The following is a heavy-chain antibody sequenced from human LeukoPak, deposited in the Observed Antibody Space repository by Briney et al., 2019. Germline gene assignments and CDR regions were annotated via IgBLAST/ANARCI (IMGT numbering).Heavy chain of an antibody. V-gene: IGHV3-33*01. D-gene: IGHD2-2*01. CDR2: IWYDGSNK. CDR1: GFTFSSCG. Sequence: GGSLRLSCAASGFTFSSCGMPWVRQAPGKGLEWVAVIWYDGSNKYYADSVKGRFTISRDNSKNTLFLEMNSLRAEDAAVYYCARDYCSRTSCYGMDVWGQGTTVTVSS. J-gene: IGHJ6*02. CDR3: ARDYCSRTSCYGMDV.